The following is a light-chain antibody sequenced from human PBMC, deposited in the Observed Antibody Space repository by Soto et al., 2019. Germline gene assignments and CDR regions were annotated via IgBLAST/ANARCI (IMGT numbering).Light chain of an antibody. Sequence: EIVVTQSPATLSVSPVERATLSCRASQSVSSNLAWYQQKPGQAPRLLIYGASTRATGIPARFSGSGSGTEFTLTISSLQSEDFAVYYCQQYNNWPLTFGGGTKVDIK. CDR3: QQYNNWPLT. CDR1: QSVSSN. V-gene: IGKV3-15*01. CDR2: GAS. J-gene: IGKJ4*01.